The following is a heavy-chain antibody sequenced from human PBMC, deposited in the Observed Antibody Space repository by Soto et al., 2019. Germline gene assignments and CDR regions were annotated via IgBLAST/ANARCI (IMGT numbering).Heavy chain of an antibody. J-gene: IGHJ4*02. D-gene: IGHD3-10*01. V-gene: IGHV4-34*01. CDR2: INHSGST. CDR1: GGSFSGYY. CDR3: AKSGGYYGSGITGPGSFDY. Sequence: PSETLSLTCAVYGGSFSGYYWSWIRQPPGKGLEWIGEINHSGSTNYNPSLKSRVTISVDTSKNQFSLKLSSVTAADTAVYYCAKSGGYYGSGITGPGSFDYWGQGTLVTVSS.